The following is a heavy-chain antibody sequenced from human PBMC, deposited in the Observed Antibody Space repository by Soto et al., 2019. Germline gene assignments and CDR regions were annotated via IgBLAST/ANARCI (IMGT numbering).Heavy chain of an antibody. CDR2: IRLDGSDK. D-gene: IGHD3-10*01. V-gene: IGHV3-30*02. J-gene: IGHJ5*01. CDR3: VKNSGWFNS. Sequence: GGSLRLSCAASGFTFTSYGMHWVRQAPGKGLEWVAIIRLDGSDKYYADSVKGRFSISRDNSKNMVYLQMDSLRVDDTAIYYCVKNSGWFNSWGQGSQVTVSS. CDR1: GFTFTSYG.